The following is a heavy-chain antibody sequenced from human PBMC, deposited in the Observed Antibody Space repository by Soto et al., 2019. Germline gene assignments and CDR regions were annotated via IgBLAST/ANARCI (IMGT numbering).Heavy chain of an antibody. CDR3: TTDPYIVVVPAAPGPYYFDY. CDR1: GFTFSNAW. D-gene: IGHD2-2*01. Sequence: GGSLRLSCAASGFTFSNAWMSWVRQAPGKGLEWVGRIKSKTDGGTTDYAAPVKGRFTISRDDSKNTLYLQMNSLKTEDTAVYYCTTDPYIVVVPAAPGPYYFDYWGQGTLVTVSS. J-gene: IGHJ4*02. CDR2: IKSKTDGGTT. V-gene: IGHV3-15*01.